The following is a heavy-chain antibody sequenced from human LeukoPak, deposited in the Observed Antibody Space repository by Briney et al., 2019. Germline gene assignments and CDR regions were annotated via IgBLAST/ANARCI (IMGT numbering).Heavy chain of an antibody. CDR3: ARALSIAAAAGGY. CDR1: GYSFTGYA. CDR2: INTSTGNP. V-gene: IGHV7-4-1*02. J-gene: IGHJ4*02. D-gene: IGHD6-13*01. Sequence: ASVKVSCKASGYSFTGYAMNWVRQAPGQGLEWMGWINTSTGNPTYAQGFTGRFVFSLDTSVTTAYLQISSLKTEDTAVYYCARALSIAAAAGGYWGQGTLVTVSS.